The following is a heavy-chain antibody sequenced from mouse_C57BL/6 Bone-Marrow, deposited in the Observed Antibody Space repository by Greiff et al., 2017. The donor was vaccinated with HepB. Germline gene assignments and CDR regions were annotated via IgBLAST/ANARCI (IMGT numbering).Heavy chain of an antibody. CDR1: GYTFTSYG. Sequence: QVQLQQSGAELARPGASVKLSCKASGYTFTSYGISWVKQRTGQGLEWIGEIYPRSGNTYYNEKFKGKATLTADKSSSTAYMELRSLTSEDSAVYFCARKGVEGFAYWGQGTLVTVSA. V-gene: IGHV1-81*01. CDR3: ARKGVEGFAY. J-gene: IGHJ3*01. CDR2: IYPRSGNT.